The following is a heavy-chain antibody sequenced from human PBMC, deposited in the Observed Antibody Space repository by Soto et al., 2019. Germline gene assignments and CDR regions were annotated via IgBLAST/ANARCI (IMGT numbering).Heavy chain of an antibody. V-gene: IGHV3-23*01. D-gene: IGHD5-12*01. Sequence: GGSLRLSCAASGFTFSSYAMSWVRQAPGKGLEWVSAISGSGGSTYYADSVKGRFTISRDNSKNTLYLQMNSLRAEDTAVYYCAKDLSIVATITGYFDYWGQGTLVTVSS. J-gene: IGHJ4*02. CDR3: AKDLSIVATITGYFDY. CDR1: GFTFSSYA. CDR2: ISGSGGST.